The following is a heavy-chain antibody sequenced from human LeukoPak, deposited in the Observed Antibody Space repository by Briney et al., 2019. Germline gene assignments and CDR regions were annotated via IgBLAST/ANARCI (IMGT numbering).Heavy chain of an antibody. D-gene: IGHD3-10*01. J-gene: IGHJ5*02. V-gene: IGHV3-30*09. CDR1: GFTFTNYA. Sequence: GRSLRLSCAASGFTFTNYAMNWVRQAPGKGLEWVATVSYDGTDTSYADSVKGRFAIFRDNSKNTLYLQMNSLRAEDTAVYYCAKGTRGDYYGSGSHNWFDPWGQGTLVTVSS. CDR3: AKGTRGDYYGSGSHNWFDP. CDR2: VSYDGTDT.